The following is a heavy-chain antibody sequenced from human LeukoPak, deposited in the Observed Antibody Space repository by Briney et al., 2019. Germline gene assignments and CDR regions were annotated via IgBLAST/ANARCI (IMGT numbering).Heavy chain of an antibody. Sequence: PSETLSLTCTVSGGSTSRYYWSWIRQPPGQRLEWLGYIYYSGSTTYNPSLKSRLTMSLDTSKNQISLRLIPLTAADTAVYYCARLPGIAAIWGQGTLVTVSS. CDR3: ARLPGIAAI. CDR2: IYYSGST. V-gene: IGHV4-59*08. CDR1: GGSTSRYY. J-gene: IGHJ4*02. D-gene: IGHD6-13*01.